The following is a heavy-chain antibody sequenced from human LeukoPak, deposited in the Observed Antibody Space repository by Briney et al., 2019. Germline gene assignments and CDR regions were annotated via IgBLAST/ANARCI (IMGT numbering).Heavy chain of an antibody. V-gene: IGHV4-39*07. J-gene: IGHJ4*02. Sequence: PSETLSLTCTVSYGSISDISYYWGWIRQPPGKGLEWIGCMYSSGSTYYTPSLKSRVTISGDTSKNQFSLKLNSVTAADTAVYYCARGNYDFWSGYYPYYFDYWGQGTLVTVSS. CDR3: ARGNYDFWSGYYPYYFDY. CDR2: MYSSGST. CDR1: YGSISDISYY. D-gene: IGHD3-3*01.